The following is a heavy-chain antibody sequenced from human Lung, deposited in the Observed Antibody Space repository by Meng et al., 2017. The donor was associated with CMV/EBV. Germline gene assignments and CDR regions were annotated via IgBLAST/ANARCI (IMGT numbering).Heavy chain of an antibody. D-gene: IGHD2-8*02. CDR2: ISGSGVST. V-gene: IGHV3-23*01. Sequence: GGSLRLXCAASGFTFSSYAMSWVRQAPGKGLEWVSAISGSGVSTYYAESVKGWFTISRDKFKNTLYLKMTSLRAENTAVYYCAKAGWSKTPNKLWGQGTLVTVSS. CDR3: AKAGWSKTPNKL. CDR1: GFTFSSYA. J-gene: IGHJ4*02.